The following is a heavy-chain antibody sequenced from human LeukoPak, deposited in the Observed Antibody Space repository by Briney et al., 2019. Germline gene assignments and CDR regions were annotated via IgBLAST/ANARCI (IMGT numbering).Heavy chain of an antibody. CDR2: INPNSGST. D-gene: IGHD6-13*01. J-gene: IGHJ4*02. CDR1: GYTFTGYY. V-gene: IGHV1-2*02. CDR3: ARHSIASAVNFDY. Sequence: ASVKVSCKASGYTFTGYYMHWVRQAPGQGLEWMGGINPNSGSTNYAQKVQGRVTMTRDTSISTAYMELSRLRSDDTAVYYCARHSIASAVNFDYWGQGTLVTVSS.